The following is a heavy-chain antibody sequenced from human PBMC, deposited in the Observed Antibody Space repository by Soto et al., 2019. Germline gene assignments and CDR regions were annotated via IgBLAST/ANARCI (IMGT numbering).Heavy chain of an antibody. CDR1: GGTFSSYA. D-gene: IGHD5-18*01. Sequence: QVQLVQSGAEVKKPGSSVKVSCKASGGTFSSYAISWVRQAPGQGLEWMGGIIPIVGTANYAEKFQGRVTITADESTSTAYMELSSLRSEDTAVYYCATRGYSYGYVSDYWGQGTLVTVSS. J-gene: IGHJ4*02. CDR3: ATRGYSYGYVSDY. CDR2: IIPIVGTA. V-gene: IGHV1-69*01.